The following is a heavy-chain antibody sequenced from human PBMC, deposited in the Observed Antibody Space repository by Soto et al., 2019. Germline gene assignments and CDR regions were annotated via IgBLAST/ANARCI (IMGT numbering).Heavy chain of an antibody. CDR2: IDPNSGAT. V-gene: IGHV1-2*02. Sequence: QVYLVQSGAEVRRPGASVKVSCTAFGYILTGYSLHWVRQAPGQGLEWMGWIDPNSGATNSAEKFHGRVSMTRDTSFSAAYRELSSLRAHGTAVYYCARGYGSSPNMELRFGMDVWGQGTTISVPS. CDR1: GYILTGYS. J-gene: IGHJ6*02. D-gene: IGHD5-18*01. CDR3: ARGYGSSPNMELRFGMDV.